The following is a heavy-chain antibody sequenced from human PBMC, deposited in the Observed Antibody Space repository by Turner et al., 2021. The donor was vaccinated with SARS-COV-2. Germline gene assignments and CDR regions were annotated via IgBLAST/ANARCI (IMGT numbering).Heavy chain of an antibody. CDR3: ARSGDSWPHDF. CDR1: YIGSYF. D-gene: IGHD6-13*01. V-gene: IGHV4-59*01. J-gene: IGHJ4*02. Sequence: QVLLRESGPGLVRPSATLSLNCNVNYIGSYFWSWIRQRPGKTLECIAYIDHSGDTIYNPSLKSRVTISIDTSQNHISLKLRSVTAADTAVYFCARSGDSWPHDFWGPGTLVTVSS. CDR2: IDHSGDT.